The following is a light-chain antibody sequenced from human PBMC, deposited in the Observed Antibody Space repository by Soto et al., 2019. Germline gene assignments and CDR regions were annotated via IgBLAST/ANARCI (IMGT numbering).Light chain of an antibody. CDR2: EDT. CDR3: FSYAGSNTLV. Sequence: QSVLTQPASVSGSPGQSITISCTGTSSDFGTYNLVSWYQQHPGKVPKLMIYEDTERPSGISNRFSGSRSGNTASLTISGLQADDEADYYCFSYAGSNTLVFGGGTKVTVL. J-gene: IGLJ3*02. V-gene: IGLV2-23*01. CDR1: SSDFGTYNL.